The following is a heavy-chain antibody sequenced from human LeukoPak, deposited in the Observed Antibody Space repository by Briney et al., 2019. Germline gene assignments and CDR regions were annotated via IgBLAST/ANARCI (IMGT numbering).Heavy chain of an antibody. CDR2: ISGSGGTT. J-gene: IGHJ3*02. Sequence: PGGSLRLSCAASGFTFSSSAMSWVRQAPGKGLEWVSAISGSGGTTYYADSVKGRFTISRDNSKNTLSLQMNSLRAEDTAVYYCAKDQRDGYNWDAFDIWGQGTMVTVSS. CDR3: AKDQRDGYNWDAFDI. CDR1: GFTFSSSA. V-gene: IGHV3-23*01. D-gene: IGHD5-24*01.